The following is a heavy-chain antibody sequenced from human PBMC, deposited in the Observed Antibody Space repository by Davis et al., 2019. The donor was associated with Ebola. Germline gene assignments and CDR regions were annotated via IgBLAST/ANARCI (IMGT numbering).Heavy chain of an antibody. CDR2: ISGSGGST. J-gene: IGHJ6*03. CDR3: ASGISGWYYYYYYMDV. Sequence: GESLKISCAASGFTFSSYAMSWVRQAPGKGLEWVSAISGSGGSTYYADSVKGRFTISRDNAKNSLYLQMNSLRAEDTAVYYCASGISGWYYYYYYMDVWGKGTTVTVSS. CDR1: GFTFSSYA. D-gene: IGHD6-19*01. V-gene: IGHV3-23*01.